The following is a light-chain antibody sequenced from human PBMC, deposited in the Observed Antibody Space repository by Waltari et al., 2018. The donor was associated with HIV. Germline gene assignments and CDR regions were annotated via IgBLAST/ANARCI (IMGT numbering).Light chain of an antibody. CDR3: QQSYSLPVT. J-gene: IGKJ4*01. Sequence: DIQMTQSPSSLSASVGGRVSISCRSSQNINSYLNWYQQKPGRAPQLLVYGALNLYTWAPRRFSGSGSGTDFTLTITSLQPEDFATYVCQQSYSLPVTFGGGTKVEV. V-gene: IGKV1-39*01. CDR2: GAL. CDR1: QNINSY.